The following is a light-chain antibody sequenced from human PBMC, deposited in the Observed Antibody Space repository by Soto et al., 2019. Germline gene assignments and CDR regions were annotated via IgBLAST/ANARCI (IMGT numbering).Light chain of an antibody. Sequence: QSVLTQPASVSGSPGQSITISCTGTSGDVGGYNYVSWYQHHPGKAPKLMIYDVSNRPSGVSDRFSGSKSGNTASLTISGLQAEDEADYYCSSYTSSSTHVFGTGTKVTVL. CDR2: DVS. CDR1: SGDVGGYNY. J-gene: IGLJ1*01. V-gene: IGLV2-14*03. CDR3: SSYTSSSTHV.